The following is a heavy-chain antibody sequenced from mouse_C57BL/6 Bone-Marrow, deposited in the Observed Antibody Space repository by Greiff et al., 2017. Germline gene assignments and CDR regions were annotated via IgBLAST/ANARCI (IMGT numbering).Heavy chain of an antibody. V-gene: IGHV1-81*01. CDR2: IYPRSGNT. CDR1: GYTFTSYG. Sequence: QVHVKQSGAELARPGASVKLSCKASGYTFTSYGISWVKQRTGQGLEWIGEIYPRSGNTYYNEKFKGKATLTADKSSSTAYMELRSLTSEDSAVYFCARWGMGRYFDYWGQGTTLTVSS. CDR3: ARWGMGRYFDY. D-gene: IGHD2-3*01. J-gene: IGHJ2*01.